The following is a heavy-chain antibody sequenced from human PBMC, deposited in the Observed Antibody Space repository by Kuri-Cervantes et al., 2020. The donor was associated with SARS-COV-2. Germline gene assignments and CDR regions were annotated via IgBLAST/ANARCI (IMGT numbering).Heavy chain of an antibody. CDR3: AKGGMGSGITRLDY. J-gene: IGHJ4*02. CDR2: ISSNGGST. V-gene: IGHV3-64*04. Sequence: GGSLRLSCAASGFTFSSYSMNWVRQAPGKGLEYVSAISSNGGSTYYADSVKGRFTISRDNAKNTLYLQMNSLRAEDTAVYYCAKGGMGSGITRLDYWGQGTLVTVSS. CDR1: GFTFSSYS. D-gene: IGHD3-10*01.